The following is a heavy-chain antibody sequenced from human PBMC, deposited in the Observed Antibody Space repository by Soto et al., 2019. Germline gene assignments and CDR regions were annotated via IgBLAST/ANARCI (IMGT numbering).Heavy chain of an antibody. V-gene: IGHV4-39*01. CDR2: IYYSGST. Sequence: QLQLQESGPGLVKPSETLSLTCTVSGGSISSSSYYWGWIRQPPGKGLEWIGSIYYSGSTYYNPSLKSRVTISVDTSKNQFSLKLSSVTAADTAVYYCARLDGVLWFGKKTPNYYYYGMDVWGQGTTVTVSS. D-gene: IGHD3-10*01. J-gene: IGHJ6*02. CDR3: ARLDGVLWFGKKTPNYYYYGMDV. CDR1: GGSISSSSYY.